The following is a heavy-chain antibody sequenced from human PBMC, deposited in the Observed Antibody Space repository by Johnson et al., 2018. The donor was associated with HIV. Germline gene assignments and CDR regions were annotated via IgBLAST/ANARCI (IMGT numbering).Heavy chain of an antibody. CDR2: ISYDGSKK. D-gene: IGHD5-24*01. J-gene: IGHJ3*02. Sequence: VQLVESGGGLVQPGGSLRLSCAASGFTFSSYAMHWVRQAPGKGLEWVAVISYDGSKKYYPDSVKGRFTISRDNSKNTLYLQMNSLRVEDTAVYYCAKDWDRWLQPPGYAFDIWGQGTMITVSS. CDR1: GFTFSSYA. V-gene: IGHV3-30*04. CDR3: AKDWDRWLQPPGYAFDI.